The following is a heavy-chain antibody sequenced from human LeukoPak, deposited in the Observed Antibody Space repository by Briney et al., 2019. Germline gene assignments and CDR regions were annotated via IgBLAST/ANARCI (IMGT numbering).Heavy chain of an antibody. D-gene: IGHD1-14*01. J-gene: IGHJ5*02. Sequence: GGSLRLSCVASGFTLFSYSINWVRQAPGKGLEWVSSISGNTSYIYYADSVKGRFTISRDNAENSLYLQMNSLRAEDTAVYYCAREEMGGTTRSGALTWGQGTLVTVSS. CDR2: ISGNTSYI. V-gene: IGHV3-21*01. CDR3: AREEMGGTTRSGALT. CDR1: GFTLFSYS.